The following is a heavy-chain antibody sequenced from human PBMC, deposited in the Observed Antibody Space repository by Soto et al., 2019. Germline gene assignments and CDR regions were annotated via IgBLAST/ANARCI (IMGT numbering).Heavy chain of an antibody. CDR1: GKSLSGYY. J-gene: IGHJ4*02. CDR2: INHSGNT. CDR3: ARHHVRGRTIAGAAEV. D-gene: IGHD1-26*01. V-gene: IGHV4-34*01. Sequence: QVQLQQWGAGLLKPSETLSLTCAVYGKSLSGYYWSWIRQPPGKALEWIGEINHSGNTNYNPSLKSRVTISVDTSKNQLFLNLCSVTAAATAMYYCARHHVRGRTIAGAAEVWGQGTLVTVSS.